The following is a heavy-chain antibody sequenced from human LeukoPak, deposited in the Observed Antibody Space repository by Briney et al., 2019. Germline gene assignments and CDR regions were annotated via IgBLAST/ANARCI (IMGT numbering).Heavy chain of an antibody. J-gene: IGHJ4*02. Sequence: GGSLRLSCAASGFTFSNYAMSWVRQAPGKGLEWVSSMSGSGGSTYYADSVKGRFTISRDNSKNTLYLQMNNLRAEDTALYYCAKNQGQWLVPVDYWGQETLVTVSS. CDR2: MSGSGGST. V-gene: IGHV3-23*01. CDR1: GFTFSNYA. D-gene: IGHD6-19*01. CDR3: AKNQGQWLVPVDY.